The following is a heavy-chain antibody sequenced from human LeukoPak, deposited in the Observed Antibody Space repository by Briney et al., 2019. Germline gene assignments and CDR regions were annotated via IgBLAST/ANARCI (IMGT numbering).Heavy chain of an antibody. CDR2: IYSGGST. D-gene: IGHD3-9*01. CDR3: ARDLRYFDWLLSRYYYYYGMDV. J-gene: IGHJ6*02. V-gene: IGHV3-66*01. CDR1: GFTVSSNY. Sequence: GGSLRLSCAASGFTVSSNYMSWVRRAPGKGLEWVSVIYSGGSTYYADSVKGRFTISRDNSKNTLYLQMNSLRAEDTAVYYCARDLRYFDWLLSRYYYYYGMDVWGQGTTVTVSS.